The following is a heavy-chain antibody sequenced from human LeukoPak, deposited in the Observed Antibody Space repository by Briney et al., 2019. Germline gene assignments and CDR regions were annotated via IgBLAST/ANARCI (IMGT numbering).Heavy chain of an antibody. CDR2: ISYDGSNK. V-gene: IGHV3-30*04. CDR3: ASLFYYGSGSYGDYFDY. CDR1: GFTFSSYA. J-gene: IGHJ4*02. D-gene: IGHD3-10*01. Sequence: GGSLRLSCAASGFTFSSYAMHWVRQAPGKGLEWVAVISYDGSNKYYADSVKGRFTISRDNSKNTLYLQMNSLRAEDTAVYYCASLFYYGSGSYGDYFDYWGQGTLVTVSS.